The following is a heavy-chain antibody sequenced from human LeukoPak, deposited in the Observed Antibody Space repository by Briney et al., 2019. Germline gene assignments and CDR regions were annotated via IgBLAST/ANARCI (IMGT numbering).Heavy chain of an antibody. V-gene: IGHV3-23*01. Sequence: PGASLRHSCAASRFTFSTYAMTWVRQAPGKGLEWVSTISGSGGTTYYADSVKGRFTISRVNSKNTLFLQMNSLRGEDTAVYYCAKIQDASVVDYWGQGTLVTVSS. CDR1: RFTFSTYA. CDR2: ISGSGGTT. J-gene: IGHJ4*02. CDR3: AKIQDASVVDY.